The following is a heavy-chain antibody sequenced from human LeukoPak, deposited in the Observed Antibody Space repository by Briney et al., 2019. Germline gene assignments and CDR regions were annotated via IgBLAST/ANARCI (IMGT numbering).Heavy chain of an antibody. Sequence: SQTLSLTCTVSGGPISSGSYYWSWIRQPAGKGLEWIGRIYTSGSTNYNPSLKSRVTISVDTSKNQFSLKLSSVTAADTAVYYCARDYLGYYYYMDVWGKGTTVTVSS. V-gene: IGHV4-61*02. CDR2: IYTSGST. CDR1: GGPISSGSYY. J-gene: IGHJ6*03. CDR3: ARDYLGYYYYMDV.